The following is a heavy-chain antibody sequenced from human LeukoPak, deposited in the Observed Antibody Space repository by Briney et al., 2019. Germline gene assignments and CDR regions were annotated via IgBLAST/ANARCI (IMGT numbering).Heavy chain of an antibody. J-gene: IGHJ3*02. CDR2: IYSNFGNT. CDR3: ARENDRAFDI. Sequence: PSETLSLTCTVSGGSISSGGYYWTWNRQRPGKGLEWIGYIYSNFGNTHYNPSLKSRVTISVDTSKNQFSLKLSSVTAADTAVYYCARENDRAFDIWGQGTMVTVSS. CDR1: GGSISSGGYY. V-gene: IGHV4-31*03.